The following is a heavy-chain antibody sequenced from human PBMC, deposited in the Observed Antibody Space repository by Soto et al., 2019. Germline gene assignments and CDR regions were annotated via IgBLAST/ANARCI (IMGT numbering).Heavy chain of an antibody. Sequence: GGSLRLSCAASGFTFSSYAMSWVRQAPGKGREWVSAISGSGGSTYCADSVKGRFTISRDNSKNTLYLQMNSLRAEDTAVYYCAKDPPEIPGIAAAGNDDYWGQGTLVTVSS. CDR3: AKDPPEIPGIAAAGNDDY. D-gene: IGHD6-13*01. CDR1: GFTFSSYA. CDR2: ISGSGGST. V-gene: IGHV3-23*01. J-gene: IGHJ4*02.